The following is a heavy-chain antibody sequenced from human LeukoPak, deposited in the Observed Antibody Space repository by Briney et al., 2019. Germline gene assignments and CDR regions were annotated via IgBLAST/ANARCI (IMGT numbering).Heavy chain of an antibody. J-gene: IGHJ4*02. CDR2: LYYSGTT. Sequence: PSETLSLTCTVSGGSISSSIYYWGWIRQPPGKGLEWIGNLYYSGTTYYNPSLKSRVTISVDTSKNQFSLKLSSVTAADTVVYYCARQTGRFGDYLDYWGQGTLVIVSS. CDR3: ARQTGRFGDYLDY. V-gene: IGHV4-39*01. D-gene: IGHD3-10*01. CDR1: GGSISSSIYY.